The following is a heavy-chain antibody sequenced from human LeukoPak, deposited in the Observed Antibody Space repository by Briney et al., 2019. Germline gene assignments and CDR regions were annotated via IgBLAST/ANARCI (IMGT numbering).Heavy chain of an antibody. CDR2: ISYDGSNK. J-gene: IGHJ4*02. CDR3: AKGFLSSGWQLGFDY. V-gene: IGHV3-30*18. Sequence: PGGSLRLSCAASGFTFSSYGTHWVRQAPGKGLEWVAVISYDGSNKYYADSVKGRFTISRDNSKNTLYLQMNSLRAEDTAVYYCAKGFLSSGWQLGFDYWGQGTLVTVSS. D-gene: IGHD6-19*01. CDR1: GFTFSSYG.